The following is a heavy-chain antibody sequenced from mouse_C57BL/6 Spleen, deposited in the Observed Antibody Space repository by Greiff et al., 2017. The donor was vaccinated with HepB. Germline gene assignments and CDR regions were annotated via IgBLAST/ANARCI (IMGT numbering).Heavy chain of an antibody. Sequence: QVQLQQSGAELARPGASVKLSCKASGYTFTSYGISWVKQRTGQGLEWIGEIYPRSGNTYYNEKFKGKATLTADKSSSTAYMELRSLTSEDSAVYFCARRYDERGSYAMDYWGQGTSVTVSS. CDR2: IYPRSGNT. CDR1: GYTFTSYG. CDR3: ARRYDERGSYAMDY. J-gene: IGHJ4*01. D-gene: IGHD2-12*01. V-gene: IGHV1-81*01.